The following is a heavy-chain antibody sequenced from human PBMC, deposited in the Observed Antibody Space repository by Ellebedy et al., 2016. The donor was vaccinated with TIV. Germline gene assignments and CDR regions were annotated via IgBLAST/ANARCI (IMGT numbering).Heavy chain of an antibody. V-gene: IGHV3-23*01. D-gene: IGHD3-10*01. Sequence: GGSLRLSCAASGFTFSSYAMSWVRQAPGKGLEWVSAISGSGGSTYYADSVKGRLTISRDNSKNTLYLQMNSLRAEDTAVYYCAKDDPTYYYGSGSYSFYYYGMDVWGQGTTVTVSS. J-gene: IGHJ6*02. CDR2: ISGSGGST. CDR1: GFTFSSYA. CDR3: AKDDPTYYYGSGSYSFYYYGMDV.